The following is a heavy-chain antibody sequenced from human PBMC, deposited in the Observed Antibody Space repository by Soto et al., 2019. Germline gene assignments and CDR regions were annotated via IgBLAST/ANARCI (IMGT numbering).Heavy chain of an antibody. J-gene: IGHJ4*02. V-gene: IGHV1-69*01. Sequence: QVQLVQSGAEVKKPGSSVKVSCKASGGTFSSYAISWVRQAPGQGLEWMGGIIPIFGTANYAQKFQGRVTSTADEATSTAYMELSSLRSEDTAVYYCARETYYYDSSGYPFAYWGQGTLVTVS. CDR1: GGTFSSYA. CDR3: ARETYYYDSSGYPFAY. CDR2: IIPIFGTA. D-gene: IGHD3-22*01.